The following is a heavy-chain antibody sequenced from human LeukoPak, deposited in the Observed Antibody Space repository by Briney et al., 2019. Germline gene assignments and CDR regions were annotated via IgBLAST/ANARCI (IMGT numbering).Heavy chain of an antibody. CDR3: ARVESSSFEAGY. V-gene: IGHV3-21*01. CDR1: GFTFSSYS. D-gene: IGHD6-6*01. J-gene: IGHJ4*02. CDR2: ISSSSSYI. Sequence: GGSLRLSCAASGFTFSSYSMNWVRQAPGKGLEWVSSISSSSSYIYYADSVKGRFTISRDNSKNTLYLQMNSLRAEDTAVYYCARVESSSFEAGYWGQGTLVTVSS.